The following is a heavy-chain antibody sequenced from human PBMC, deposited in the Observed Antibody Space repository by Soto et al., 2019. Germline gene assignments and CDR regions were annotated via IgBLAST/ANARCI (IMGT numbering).Heavy chain of an antibody. Sequence: GESLKISCTASEFSLSSSDMHWVRRAPGKGLEWLAVSSFDGTQQFSGDSVKGRFTVSRDNSNNTLYLEMNSLRTEDTAVYYCAKQLRGSGWYPLDSWGQGTPVTVSS. V-gene: IGHV3-30*18. CDR2: SSFDGTQQ. CDR1: EFSLSSSD. CDR3: AKQLRGSGWYPLDS. D-gene: IGHD6-19*01. J-gene: IGHJ4*02.